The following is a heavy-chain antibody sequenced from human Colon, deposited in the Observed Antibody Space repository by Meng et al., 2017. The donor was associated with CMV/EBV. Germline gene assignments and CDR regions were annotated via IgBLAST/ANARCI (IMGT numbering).Heavy chain of an antibody. J-gene: IGHJ4*02. CDR2: INHSGST. D-gene: IGHD6-13*01. V-gene: IGHV4-34*01. CDR3: ASILFAAAAGGWGGY. Sequence: QVQLQQWGAGLLKPSETLSLTCAVYGGSFSGYYWSWIRQPPWKGLEWIGEINHSGSTNYNPSLKSRVTISVDTSKNQFSLKLSSVTAADTAVYYCASILFAAAAGGWGGYWGQGTLVTVSS. CDR1: GGSFSGYY.